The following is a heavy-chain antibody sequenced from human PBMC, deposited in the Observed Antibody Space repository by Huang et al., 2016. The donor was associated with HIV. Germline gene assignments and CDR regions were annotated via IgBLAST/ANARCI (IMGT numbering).Heavy chain of an antibody. CDR1: GFKFSKYW. V-gene: IGHV3-74*01. Sequence: EEHLVESGGGLVQPGGSLRLYCEASGFKFSKYWLQWVRQAQGKGLSWVERIKVDGSTTDDADSVKGRFTISRDNAKNTLYLQMSSLTAEDTAIYYCARAGGFEIWGQGTVVTVSS. CDR2: IKVDGSTT. CDR3: ARAGGFEI. D-gene: IGHD2-15*01. J-gene: IGHJ3*02.